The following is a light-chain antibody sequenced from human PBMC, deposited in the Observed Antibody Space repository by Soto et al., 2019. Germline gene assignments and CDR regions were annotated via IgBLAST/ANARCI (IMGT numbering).Light chain of an antibody. Sequence: MNKSPSSVSASTGDRVTITCRASQSITTYLNWYQHKPGKAPKLLVHDASSLDSGVPSRFSGSGSGTDFTLTISSLQPEDFATYYCQQSYRTPRTVGQGTKV. J-gene: IGKJ1*01. CDR2: DAS. V-gene: IGKV1-39*01. CDR3: QQSYRTPRT. CDR1: QSITTY.